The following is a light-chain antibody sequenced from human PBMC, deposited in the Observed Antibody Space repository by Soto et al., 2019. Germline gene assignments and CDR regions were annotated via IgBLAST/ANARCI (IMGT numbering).Light chain of an antibody. CDR1: SSDVGGYNY. J-gene: IGLJ2*01. Sequence: QSALTQPASVSGSPGQSITISCTGTSSDVGGYNYVSWYQQHPGKAPKLMIYDVSNRPSGVSNRFSDSKSGNTASLTISGLQAEDEADYYCSSYRSSSLVVFGGGTKLTVL. CDR3: SSYRSSSLVV. V-gene: IGLV2-14*01. CDR2: DVS.